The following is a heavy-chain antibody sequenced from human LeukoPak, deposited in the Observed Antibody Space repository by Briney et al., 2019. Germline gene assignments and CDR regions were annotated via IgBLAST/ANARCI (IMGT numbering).Heavy chain of an antibody. CDR3: ARFSSRGLRGGSGYDFGRLNWFDP. J-gene: IGHJ5*02. V-gene: IGHV4-59*01. D-gene: IGHD5-12*01. CDR2: IYYSGST. Sequence: PSETLSLTCAVYGGSFSGYYWSWIRQPPGKGLEWIGYIYYSGSTNYNPSLKSRVTISVDTSKNQFSLKLSSVTAADTAVYYCARFSSRGLRGGSGYDFGRLNWFDPWGQGTLVTVSS. CDR1: GGSFSGYY.